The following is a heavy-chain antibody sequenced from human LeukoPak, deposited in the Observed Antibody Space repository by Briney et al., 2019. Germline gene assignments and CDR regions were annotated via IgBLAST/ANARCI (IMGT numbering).Heavy chain of an antibody. CDR2: IFYSGST. J-gene: IGHJ5*02. CDR3: ARGQDFGGKRNWFAP. Sequence: SETLSLTCTVSGGSISSGGYYWSWIRQHPGKGLEWIGYIFYSGSTFYNPSLKSRVTISVDTSKNQFSLKLSSVTAADTAVYYCARGQDFGGKRNWFAPWGQGTLVTVSS. CDR1: GGSISSGGYY. V-gene: IGHV4-31*03. D-gene: IGHD4-23*01.